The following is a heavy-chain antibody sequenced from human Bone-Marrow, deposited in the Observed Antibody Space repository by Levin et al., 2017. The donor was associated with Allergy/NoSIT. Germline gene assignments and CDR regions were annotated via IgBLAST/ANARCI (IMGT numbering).Heavy chain of an antibody. J-gene: IGHJ6*02. V-gene: IGHV3-33*01. CDR1: GFSFNNYG. D-gene: IGHD3-22*01. Sequence: PGGSLRLSCTASGFSFNNYGIHWVRQAPGKGLEWVGLIWSDGINKYYGDSVKGRFTISRDNSKNTLYLQMNSLRADDTAVYYCARDTSRGYGMDVWGQGTTVTVSS. CDR2: IWSDGINK. CDR3: ARDTSRGYGMDV.